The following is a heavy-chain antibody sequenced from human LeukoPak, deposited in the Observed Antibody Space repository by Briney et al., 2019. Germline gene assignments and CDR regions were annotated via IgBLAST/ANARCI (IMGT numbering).Heavy chain of an antibody. CDR1: GFTFSSYS. Sequence: GGSLRLSCAASGFTFSSYSMNWVRQAPGKGLEWVSSISSSSSYIYYADSVKGQFTISRDNAKNSLYLQMNSLRAEDTAVYYCARIRGYSYLFDYWGQGTLVTVSS. CDR3: ARIRGYSYLFDY. CDR2: ISSSSSYI. V-gene: IGHV3-21*01. D-gene: IGHD5-18*01. J-gene: IGHJ4*02.